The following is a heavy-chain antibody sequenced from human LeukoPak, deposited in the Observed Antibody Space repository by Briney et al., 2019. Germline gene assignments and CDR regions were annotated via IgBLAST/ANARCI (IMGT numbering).Heavy chain of an antibody. CDR3: AREPRYDSSGYYWWYFDY. Sequence: ASVKVSCKASGYTFTGYYMHWVRQAPGQGLEWMGWISAYNGNTNYAQKLQGRVTMTTDTSTSTAYMELRSLRSDDTAVYYCAREPRYDSSGYYWWYFDYWGQGTLVTVSS. CDR2: ISAYNGNT. J-gene: IGHJ4*02. V-gene: IGHV1-18*04. CDR1: GYTFTGYY. D-gene: IGHD3-22*01.